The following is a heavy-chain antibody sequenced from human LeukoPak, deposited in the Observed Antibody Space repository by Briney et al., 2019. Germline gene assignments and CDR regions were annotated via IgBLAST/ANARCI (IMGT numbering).Heavy chain of an antibody. Sequence: PSETLSLTCTVSGGSISSYYWSWIRQPPGKGLEWIGYIYCSGSTNYNPSLKSRVTISVDTSKNQFSLKLSSVTAADTAVYYCAREVVPAATSNWFDPWGQGTLVTVSS. J-gene: IGHJ5*02. CDR2: IYCSGST. V-gene: IGHV4-59*01. D-gene: IGHD2-2*01. CDR3: AREVVPAATSNWFDP. CDR1: GGSISSYY.